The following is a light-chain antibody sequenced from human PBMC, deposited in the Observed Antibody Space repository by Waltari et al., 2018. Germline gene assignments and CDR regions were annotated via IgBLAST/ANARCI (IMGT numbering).Light chain of an antibody. CDR2: AAS. Sequence: VLTQSPAPLSLSSGERNTLSCRASQRVANSYLAWYQQRPGQAPRLLIYAASSRATGIPDRFSGSVSGTDFTLTISRLEPEDSAVYYCHQYGNSARTFGQGTKVEIK. CDR3: HQYGNSART. V-gene: IGKV3-20*01. CDR1: QRVANSY. J-gene: IGKJ1*01.